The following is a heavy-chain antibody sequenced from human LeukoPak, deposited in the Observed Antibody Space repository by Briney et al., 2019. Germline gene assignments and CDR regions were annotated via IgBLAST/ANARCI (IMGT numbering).Heavy chain of an antibody. CDR3: ARAGGGSRPIDY. V-gene: IGHV1-24*01. D-gene: IGHD2-8*02. CDR2: FDLEDGEA. CDR1: GSTLSELS. Sequence: ASVKVSCKVSGSTLSELSLHWVRQAPGKGLEWMGGFDLEDGEAIYAQKFQGRVTMTEDTSTDTAYMELSSLRSEDTAVYYCARAGGGSRPIDYWGQGTLVTVSS. J-gene: IGHJ4*02.